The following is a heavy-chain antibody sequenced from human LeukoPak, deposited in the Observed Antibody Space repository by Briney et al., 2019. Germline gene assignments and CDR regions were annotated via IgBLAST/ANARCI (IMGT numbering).Heavy chain of an antibody. J-gene: IGHJ4*02. Sequence: ASVKVSCKASGYTFTSYDINWVRQATGQGLEWMGWMNPNSGNTGYAQKFQGRVTITRNTSISTAYMELSSLRSEDTAVYYCARGSSYDLGVDYWGQGTLVTVSS. V-gene: IGHV1-8*03. D-gene: IGHD3-3*01. CDR2: MNPNSGNT. CDR1: GYTFTSYD. CDR3: ARGSSYDLGVDY.